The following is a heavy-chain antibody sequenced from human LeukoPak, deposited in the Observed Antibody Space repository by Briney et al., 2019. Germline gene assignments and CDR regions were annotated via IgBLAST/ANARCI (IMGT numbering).Heavy chain of an antibody. Sequence: GGTLRLSCAGSGFTLSNYGMSWVRQAPGKGLEWVSSISGSGFNTFYSDSVKGRFTISRDNPKNTLYLQMNSLRVEDTAVYYCAKDRGIISDYWGQGTLVTVSS. D-gene: IGHD3-10*01. CDR3: AKDRGIISDY. CDR1: GFTLSNYG. CDR2: ISGSGFNT. J-gene: IGHJ4*02. V-gene: IGHV3-23*01.